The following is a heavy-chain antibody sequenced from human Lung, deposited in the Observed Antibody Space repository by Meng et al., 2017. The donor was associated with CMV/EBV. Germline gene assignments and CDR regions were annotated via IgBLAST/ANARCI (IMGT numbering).Heavy chain of an antibody. CDR1: GGSFSNYY. CDR3: TRGPMRSWFDP. CDR2: IDHNGSP. J-gene: IGHJ5*02. V-gene: IGHV4-34*01. Sequence: SETLSLTCAVYGGSFSNYYWTWIRQSPGKGLTWIGEIDHNGSPNYSPSLKSRVTMSVDTSNNHFSLKLTSVTAADSGVYYCTRGPMRSWFDPWGPGTLVTVSS.